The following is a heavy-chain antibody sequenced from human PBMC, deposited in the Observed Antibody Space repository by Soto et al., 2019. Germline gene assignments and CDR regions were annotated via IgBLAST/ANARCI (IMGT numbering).Heavy chain of an antibody. CDR1: GFTFSTYA. J-gene: IGHJ3*01. CDR3: TRDGEPL. D-gene: IGHD3-3*01. V-gene: IGHV3-23*01. Sequence: EVQLLESGGGLVQPGGSLRLSCTGSGFTFSTYAMSWVRQAPGKGLEWVSSISTSGDSTYYEDSLRGRFTISRDNARASLYLQMDSLRVEDTAMYYCTRDGEPLWGQGTMVTVSS. CDR2: ISTSGDST.